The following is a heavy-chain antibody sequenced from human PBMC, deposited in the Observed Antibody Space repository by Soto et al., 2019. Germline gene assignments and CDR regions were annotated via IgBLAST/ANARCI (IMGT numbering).Heavy chain of an antibody. D-gene: IGHD4-17*01. J-gene: IGHJ4*02. CDR2: ISGTTGNT. Sequence: AGGSLRLSCPASGFIFSDYAMTWVRQAPGKGLEWVSAISGTTGNTYYADSVKGRFTISRDNSKNILYLQMNSLRVEDTAVYFCARSPDYGDYLLDYWGQGTLVTVS. CDR1: GFIFSDYA. V-gene: IGHV3-23*01. CDR3: ARSPDYGDYLLDY.